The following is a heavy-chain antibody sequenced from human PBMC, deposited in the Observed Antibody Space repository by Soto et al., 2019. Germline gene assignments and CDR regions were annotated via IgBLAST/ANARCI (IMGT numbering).Heavy chain of an antibody. CDR1: VDSVSGDSAA. CDR3: AREFPYYESIYSYFDY. CDR2: TYYRSKWYN. D-gene: IGHD3-16*01. V-gene: IGHV6-1*01. J-gene: IGHJ4*02. Sequence: SQTLSLTCAISVDSVSGDSAAWNLISQSPSRGLEWLGRTYYRSKWYNDYAVSVKSRITVTPDTSKNQFSLHLNSVTPEDTAVYSCAREFPYYESIYSYFDYWGQGARVTVSS.